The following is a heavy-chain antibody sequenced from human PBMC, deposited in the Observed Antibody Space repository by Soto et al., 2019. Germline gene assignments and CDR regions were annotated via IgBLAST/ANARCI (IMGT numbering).Heavy chain of an antibody. D-gene: IGHD6-13*01. Sequence: GGSLRLSRAASGFTVRSNYMNWVRQAPGKGLEWVSGIYRGGNTYYADSVKGRFTISRDNSKNTLYLQMNSLRAEDTAVYYCARGAAGTVDYYYSGLDVWGQGTTVTVSS. CDR3: ARGAAGTVDYYYSGLDV. CDR2: IYRGGNT. V-gene: IGHV3-53*01. J-gene: IGHJ6*02. CDR1: GFTVRSNY.